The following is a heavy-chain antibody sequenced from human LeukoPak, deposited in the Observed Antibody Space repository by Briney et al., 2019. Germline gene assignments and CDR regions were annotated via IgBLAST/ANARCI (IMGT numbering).Heavy chain of an antibody. CDR2: ISSSSSTI. Sequence: GGSLRLSCAASGFTFSSYSMNWVRQAPGKGLEWVSYISSSSSTIYYADSVKGRFTISRDNAKNSLYLQMNSLRAEDTAVYYCARSPPEPMTTVTSHDYWGQGTLVTVSS. V-gene: IGHV3-48*04. D-gene: IGHD4-17*01. CDR1: GFTFSSYS. CDR3: ARSPPEPMTTVTSHDY. J-gene: IGHJ4*02.